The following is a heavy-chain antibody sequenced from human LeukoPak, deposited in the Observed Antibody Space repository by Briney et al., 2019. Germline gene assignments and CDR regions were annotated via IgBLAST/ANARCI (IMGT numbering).Heavy chain of an antibody. CDR2: ISGYNGNT. CDR1: GYTFTSYG. CDR3: AREPDSGSFDYFDY. Sequence: GASVKVSCKASGYTFTSYGISWVRQAPGQGLEWMGWISGYNGNTNYAQKLQGRVTMTTDTSTSTAYMELRSLRSDDTAVYYCAREPDSGSFDYFDYWGQGTLVTVSS. V-gene: IGHV1-18*01. J-gene: IGHJ4*02. D-gene: IGHD1-26*01.